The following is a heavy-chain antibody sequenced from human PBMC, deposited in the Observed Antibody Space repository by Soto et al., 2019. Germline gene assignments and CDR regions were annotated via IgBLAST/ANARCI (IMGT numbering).Heavy chain of an antibody. CDR3: ARMETFGSLNWFDP. Sequence: ASVKVSCKASGYSFTNNDVSWVRQATGQGLEWMGWMNPGSGDTGYAQKFQGRVTMTRDISIATAYMELNNLSSDDTAIYYCARMETFGSLNWFDPLGQGTLVTVSS. V-gene: IGHV1-8*01. CDR2: MNPGSGDT. D-gene: IGHD3-16*01. J-gene: IGHJ5*02. CDR1: GYSFTNND.